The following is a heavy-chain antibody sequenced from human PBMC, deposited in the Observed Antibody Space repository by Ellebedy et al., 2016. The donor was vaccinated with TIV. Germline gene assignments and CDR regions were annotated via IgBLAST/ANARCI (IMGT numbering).Heavy chain of an antibody. V-gene: IGHV3-15*01. D-gene: IGHD2-2*02. CDR2: IKSKTDGGTI. J-gene: IGHJ3*01. CDR3: TRYPLFDGFDL. CDR1: GFTFTNAW. Sequence: GESLKISCAASGFTFTNAWMSWVRQAPGKGLEWVGRIKSKTDGGTIDYAAPVKGRFTISRDDSRNAMYLQMNSLKSEDTAVYYCTRYPLFDGFDLWGQGTMVTVSS.